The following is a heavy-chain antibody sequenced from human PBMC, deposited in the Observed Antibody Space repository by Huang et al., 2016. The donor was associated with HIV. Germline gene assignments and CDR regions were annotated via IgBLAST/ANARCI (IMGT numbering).Heavy chain of an antibody. J-gene: IGHJ6*02. D-gene: IGHD3-3*01. CDR1: GFPFRSYW. CDR3: ARGGAPYYDFWSGGHHYGMDV. V-gene: IGHV3-7*04. CDR2: IKQGGREK. Sequence: EVQLVESGGGLVQPGGSLRLSCSASGFPFRSYWMSWVRQAPGEGREGVANIKQGGREKYYVDSVKGRFTISRDNVKNALYLQMYSLRVEDTAIYYCARGGAPYYDFWSGGHHYGMDVWGQGTTVTVSS.